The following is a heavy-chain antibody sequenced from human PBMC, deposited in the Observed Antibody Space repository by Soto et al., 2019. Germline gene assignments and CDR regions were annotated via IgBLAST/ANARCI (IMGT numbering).Heavy chain of an antibody. D-gene: IGHD6-19*01. J-gene: IGHJ3*01. V-gene: IGHV1-69*06. Sequence: QVQLVQSGAEVKKTGSSVKVSCKASGGTFSTDSISWLRQAPGQGPEWIGGVIPMYDTPIYAQKFQGRVRIIADRSTTTAYMELSSLRSEDTALYFCARERGSRPVAGSDAFALWGQGTMVTVS. CDR3: ARERGSRPVAGSDAFAL. CDR1: GGTFSTDS. CDR2: VIPMYDTP.